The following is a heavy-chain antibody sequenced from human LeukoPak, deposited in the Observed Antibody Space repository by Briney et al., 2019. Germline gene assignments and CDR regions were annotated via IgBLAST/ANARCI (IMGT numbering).Heavy chain of an antibody. V-gene: IGHV4-38-2*01. CDR3: ASAIRGVISLDF. CDR2: IYHSGIT. CDR1: GYSISSGYY. D-gene: IGHD3-10*01. J-gene: IGHJ4*02. Sequence: SETLSLTCAVSGYSISSGYYWGWIRQPPGKGLEWIGSIYHSGITYYNPSLKSRVAISVDASKNQFSLKLSSVTAADTAVYYCASAIRGVISLDFWGQGTLVTVSS.